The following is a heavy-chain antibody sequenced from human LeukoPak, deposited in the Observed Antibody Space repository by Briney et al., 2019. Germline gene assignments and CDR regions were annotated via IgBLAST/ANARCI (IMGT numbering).Heavy chain of an antibody. CDR3: ARVVDYYDSSGYLGDAFDI. CDR1: GVSFSSYF. D-gene: IGHD3-22*01. J-gene: IGHJ3*02. Sequence: SETLSLTCVVNGVSFSSYFWNWIRQPPGKGLEWIGEINHSGSTNYNPSLKSRVTISVDTSKNQFSLKLSSVTAADTAVYYCARVVDYYDSSGYLGDAFDIWGQGTMVTVSS. V-gene: IGHV4-34*01. CDR2: INHSGST.